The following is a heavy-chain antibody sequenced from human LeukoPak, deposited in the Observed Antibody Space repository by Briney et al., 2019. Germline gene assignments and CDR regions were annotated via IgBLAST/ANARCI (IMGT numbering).Heavy chain of an antibody. V-gene: IGHV3-7*01. CDR1: GFTLSSYW. CDR2: TKQDGSEK. J-gene: IGHJ4*02. CDR3: ARDAGRYFDWLGY. D-gene: IGHD3-9*01. Sequence: GGSLRLSCVASGFTLSSYWMFWVRQAPGKGLEWVANTKQDGSEKYYVDSVKGRLSISRDNAKNSLYLQMNSLRVEDTAVYYCARDAGRYFDWLGYWGQGTLVTVSS.